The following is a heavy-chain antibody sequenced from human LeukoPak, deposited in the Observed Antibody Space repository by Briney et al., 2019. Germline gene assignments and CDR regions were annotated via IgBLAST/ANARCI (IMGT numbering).Heavy chain of an antibody. CDR2: INSDGGST. CDR3: ARGDYGDEFFDY. CDR1: GFTFNSYW. Sequence: GGSLRLSCAASGFTFNSYWMHWVRQAPGKGLVWVSRINSDGGSTSYADSVKGRFTISRDNAKNTLYLQMNSLRAEDTAVYYCARGDYGDEFFDYWGQGTLVTVSS. V-gene: IGHV3-74*01. J-gene: IGHJ4*02. D-gene: IGHD4-17*01.